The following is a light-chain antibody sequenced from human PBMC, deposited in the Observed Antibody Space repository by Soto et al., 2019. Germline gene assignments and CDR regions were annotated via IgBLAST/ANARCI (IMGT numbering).Light chain of an antibody. J-gene: IGLJ1*01. Sequence: QSALTQTPSASGSRGQSVTISCTGTSSDIGAYDSVSWYQHHPGKAPRALIYEVCKRPSGVPDRFSGSKSGNTASLTVSGLQTEDEADYYFSSYAGSNNYVFGTGTKLTVL. CDR3: SSYAGSNNYV. CDR2: EVC. V-gene: IGLV2-8*01. CDR1: SSDIGAYDS.